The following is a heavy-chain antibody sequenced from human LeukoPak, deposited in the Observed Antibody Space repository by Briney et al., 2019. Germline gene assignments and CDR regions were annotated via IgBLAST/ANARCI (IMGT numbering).Heavy chain of an antibody. V-gene: IGHV1-2*02. CDR3: ARRFDYGNHAFHHYYMDV. CDR2: INPNTGDT. CDR1: GYLFIVYN. D-gene: IGHD4-11*01. J-gene: IGHJ6*03. Sequence: GASVKVSCKASGYLFIVYNIHWVRQAPGQGLEWMGCINPNTGDTNYAQKFQGRVTMTRDTSISTVYMELRSLTYEDTALYYCARRFDYGNHAFHHYYMDVWGKGTTVTISS.